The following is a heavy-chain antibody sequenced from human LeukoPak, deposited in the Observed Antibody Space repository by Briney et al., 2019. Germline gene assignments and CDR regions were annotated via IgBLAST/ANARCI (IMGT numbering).Heavy chain of an antibody. Sequence: SETLSLTCTVSGGSISSSSYYWSWIRQPPGKGLEWIGYIYYSGSTNYNPSLKSRVTISVDTSKNQFSLKLSSVTAADTAVYYCARSPEWLVRWYFDYWGQGTLVTVSS. CDR2: IYYSGST. V-gene: IGHV4-61*05. J-gene: IGHJ4*02. D-gene: IGHD6-19*01. CDR3: ARSPEWLVRWYFDY. CDR1: GGSISSSSYY.